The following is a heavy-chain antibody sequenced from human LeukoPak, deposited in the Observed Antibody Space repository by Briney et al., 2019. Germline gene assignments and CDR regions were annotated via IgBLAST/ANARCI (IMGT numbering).Heavy chain of an antibody. J-gene: IGHJ6*03. Sequence: GGSLRLSCAASGFTFSSFDMHWVRQPTGQGLEWVSTIGTASDTYYPGSVEGRFTLSRDNAKNSLYLQMNSLTAGDTAVYFCARGPPRGKYYYMDVWGKGTTVTVSS. CDR2: IGTASDT. D-gene: IGHD1-1*01. V-gene: IGHV3-13*01. CDR3: ARGPPRGKYYYMDV. CDR1: GFTFSSFD.